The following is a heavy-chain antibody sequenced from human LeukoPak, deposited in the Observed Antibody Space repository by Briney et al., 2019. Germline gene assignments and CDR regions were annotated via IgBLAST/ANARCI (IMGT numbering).Heavy chain of an antibody. CDR1: GGSISSSSYY. CDR3: ARDNLLGKSASTDFDY. J-gene: IGHJ4*02. D-gene: IGHD3-10*01. V-gene: IGHV4-39*07. CDR2: IYYSGST. Sequence: SETLSLTCTVSGGSISSSSYYWGWIRLPPGKGLEWIGSIYYSGSTYYNPSLKSRVTISVDTSKNQFSLKLSSVTAADTAVYYCARDNLLGKSASTDFDYWGQGTLVTVSS.